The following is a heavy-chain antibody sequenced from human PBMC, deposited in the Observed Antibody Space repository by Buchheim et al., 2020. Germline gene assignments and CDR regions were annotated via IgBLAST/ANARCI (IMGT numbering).Heavy chain of an antibody. Sequence: QVQLVESGGGVVQPGRSLRLSCAASGFTFSSYAMHWVRQAPGKGLEWVAVISYDGSNKYYADSVKGRFTISRYNSKNTLYLQMNSLRAEDTAVYYCSITMVQGAIYYFDYWGQGTL. D-gene: IGHD3-10*01. V-gene: IGHV3-30*04. CDR2: ISYDGSNK. J-gene: IGHJ4*02. CDR3: SITMVQGAIYYFDY. CDR1: GFTFSSYA.